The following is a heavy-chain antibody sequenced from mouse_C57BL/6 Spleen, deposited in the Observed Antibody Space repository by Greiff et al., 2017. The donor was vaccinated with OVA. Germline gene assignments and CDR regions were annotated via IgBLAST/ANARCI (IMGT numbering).Heavy chain of an antibody. J-gene: IGHJ2*01. Sequence: QVQLKQPGAELVKPGASVKLSCKASGYTFTSYWMQWVKQRPGQGLEWIGEIDPSDSYTNYNQKFKGKATLTVDTSSSTAYMQLSSLTSEDSAVYYCARTSSGYVSYWGQGTTLTVSS. CDR1: GYTFTSYW. CDR3: ARTSSGYVSY. V-gene: IGHV1-50*01. CDR2: IDPSDSYT. D-gene: IGHD3-2*02.